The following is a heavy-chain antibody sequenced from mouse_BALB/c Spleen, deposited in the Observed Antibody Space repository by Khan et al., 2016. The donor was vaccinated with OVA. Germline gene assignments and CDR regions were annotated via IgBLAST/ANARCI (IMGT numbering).Heavy chain of an antibody. D-gene: IGHD2-12*01. J-gene: IGHJ3*01. CDR1: GYTFTSYW. Sequence: LQPPGSELVRPGASVKLSCKASGYTFTSYWMHWVKQRPGQGLEWIGDIYPGSGSTNYDEKFKSKATLTVDTSSSTAYMQLSSLTSEDSAVYYCTRWSYWFAYWGQGTLVTVSA. CDR2: IYPGSGST. CDR3: TRWSYWFAY. V-gene: IGHV1S22*01.